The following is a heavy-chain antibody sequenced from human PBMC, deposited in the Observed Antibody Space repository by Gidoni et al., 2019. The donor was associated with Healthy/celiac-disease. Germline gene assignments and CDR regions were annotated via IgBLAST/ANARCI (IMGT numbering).Heavy chain of an antibody. V-gene: IGHV3-73*01. CDR2: SRSKANTYAT. CDR3: ARHTHDYGDYVSDY. CDR1: GFTFSGST. D-gene: IGHD4-17*01. J-gene: IGHJ4*02. Sequence: EVQLVESGGGLVQPGGSLKLSCAASGFTFSGSTMHWVRQASGKGLEWIGLSRSKANTYATAYAASVKGRFTIARDDSKNTAYLEMNSLKTEDTAVYYCARHTHDYGDYVSDYWGQGTLVTVSS.